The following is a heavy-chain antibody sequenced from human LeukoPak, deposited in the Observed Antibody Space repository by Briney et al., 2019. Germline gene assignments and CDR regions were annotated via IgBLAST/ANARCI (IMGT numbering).Heavy chain of an antibody. CDR1: GFTFSSYW. CDR2: INTDGSST. Sequence: QAGGSLRLSCAVSGFTFSSYWMHWVRQAPGKGLVWVSRINTDGSSTSYADSVKGRFTISRDNAKNTLYLQMNSLRAEDTAVYYCARYGQLVRTYYYYYMDVWGKGTTVTVSS. CDR3: ARYGQLVRTYYYYYMDV. J-gene: IGHJ6*03. D-gene: IGHD6-6*01. V-gene: IGHV3-74*01.